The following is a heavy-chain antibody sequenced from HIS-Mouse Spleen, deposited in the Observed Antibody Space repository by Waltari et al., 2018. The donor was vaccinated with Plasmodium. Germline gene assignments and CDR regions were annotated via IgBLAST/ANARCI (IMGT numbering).Heavy chain of an antibody. CDR2: IYYSGST. D-gene: IGHD1-7*01. Sequence: QLQLQESGPGLVKPSETLSLTCTVSGVSISSSSYYWGWIRQPPGKGLEWIGSIYYSGSTYYNPSLKSRVTISVDTSKNQFSLKLSSVTAADTAVYYCARDRITGTSYFDYWGQGTLVTVSS. V-gene: IGHV4-39*07. CDR3: ARDRITGTSYFDY. CDR1: GVSISSSSYY. J-gene: IGHJ4*02.